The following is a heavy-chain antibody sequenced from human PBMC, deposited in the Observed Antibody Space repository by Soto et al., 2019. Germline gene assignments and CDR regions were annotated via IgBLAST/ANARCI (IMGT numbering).Heavy chain of an antibody. J-gene: IGHJ6*02. CDR3: ASHYTEPPNYYYGMDV. CDR1: GYTFTNYG. D-gene: IGHD3-10*01. Sequence: GASVKVSCKASGYTFTNYGFSWVRQAPGQGLEWLGWISAYNGNTNYAQKLQGRVTMTTDTSTSTAYMELRSLRSDDTAVYYCASHYTEPPNYYYGMDVWGQGTTVTVSS. V-gene: IGHV1-18*01. CDR2: ISAYNGNT.